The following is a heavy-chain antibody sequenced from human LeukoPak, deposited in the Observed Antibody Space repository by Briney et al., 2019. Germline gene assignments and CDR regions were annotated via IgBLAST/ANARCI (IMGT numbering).Heavy chain of an antibody. V-gene: IGHV1-46*01. Sequence: GASVKVSCKASGYTFTGYYMHWVRQAPGQGLEWMGIINPSGGSTSYAQKFQGRVTMTRDTSTSTVYMELSSLRSEDTAVYYCARDFPRRDLWGYYYMDVWGKGTTVTISS. CDR2: INPSGGST. D-gene: IGHD3-16*01. CDR3: ARDFPRRDLWGYYYMDV. J-gene: IGHJ6*03. CDR1: GYTFTGYY.